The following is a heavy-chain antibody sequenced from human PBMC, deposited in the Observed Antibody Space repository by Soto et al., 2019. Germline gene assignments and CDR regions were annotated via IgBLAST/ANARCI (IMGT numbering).Heavy chain of an antibody. CDR1: GFTFSDCY. D-gene: IGHD2-2*01. Sequence: QVHLVESGGGLVKPGGSLRLSCAASGFTFSDCYMHWIRQAPGKGLEWVSYISGSGDTIHYADSVQGRFTISRDNAKSSLYLQMSSLRAEDTAVYYCARVGCSASCLSDWFDPWGQGTLVTVSS. J-gene: IGHJ5*02. CDR3: ARVGCSASCLSDWFDP. V-gene: IGHV3-11*01. CDR2: ISGSGDTI.